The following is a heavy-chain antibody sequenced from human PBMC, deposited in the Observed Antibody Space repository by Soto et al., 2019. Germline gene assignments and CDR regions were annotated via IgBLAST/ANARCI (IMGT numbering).Heavy chain of an antibody. Sequence: QVQLVQSGAEVKKPGASVKVSCKASGYTFANSGINWVRQAPGQGLEWMGWISVYSGNSNYAQKLQGRVTMTTDTSKSKAHVELRSLRSDDTAVDYCARAELNPWYHDTDDYWGQGTLVTVSS. CDR3: ARAELNPWYHDTDDY. D-gene: IGHD6-13*01. CDR1: GYTFANSG. J-gene: IGHJ4*02. V-gene: IGHV1-18*01. CDR2: ISVYSGNS.